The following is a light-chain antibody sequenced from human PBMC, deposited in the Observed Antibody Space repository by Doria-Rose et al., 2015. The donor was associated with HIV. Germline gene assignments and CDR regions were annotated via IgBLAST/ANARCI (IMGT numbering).Light chain of an antibody. CDR2: GSS. Sequence: SPATLSVSPGEKATLSCRASQSVGNNLAWYQQKPGQAPRLLISGSSTRATGIPARFSGSGSGTKFTLTISSLQSEDFAVYYCQQYNNWPPLTFGGGTKVESK. J-gene: IGKJ4*01. CDR1: QSVGNN. CDR3: QQYNNWPPLT. V-gene: IGKV3-15*01.